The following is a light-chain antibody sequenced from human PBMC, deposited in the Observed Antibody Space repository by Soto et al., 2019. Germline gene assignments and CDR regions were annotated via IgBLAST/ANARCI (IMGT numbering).Light chain of an antibody. J-gene: IGLJ1*01. Sequence: QSALTQPASASGSPGQSVTISCTGTSSDVGAYTYVSWYQQHPGKAPKLMIYGVTERPSGVPGRFSGSKSGNTASLTVSGLQTEDEADYYCSSYTGSNTYVFGNGTKVTVL. CDR3: SSYTGSNTYV. CDR2: GVT. V-gene: IGLV2-8*01. CDR1: SSDVGAYTY.